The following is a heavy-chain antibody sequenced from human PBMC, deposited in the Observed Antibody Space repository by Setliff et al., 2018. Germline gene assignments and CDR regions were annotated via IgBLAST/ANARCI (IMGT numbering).Heavy chain of an antibody. CDR1: GFTFSGSA. CDR2: IRSKADSYAT. D-gene: IGHD4-17*01. J-gene: IGHJ4*02. V-gene: IGHV3-73*01. CDR3: AITMTTGVDFFYY. Sequence: GGSLRLSCAASGFTFSGSAVYWVRQASGRGLEWVGRIRSKADSYATAYAAWVKARFPISRADSKNTAYLQVNSLKTEDTAVYYCAITMTTGVDFFYYWGQGTLVTVSS.